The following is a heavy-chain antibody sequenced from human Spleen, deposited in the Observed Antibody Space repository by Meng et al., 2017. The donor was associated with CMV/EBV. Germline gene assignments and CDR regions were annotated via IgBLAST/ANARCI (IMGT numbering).Heavy chain of an antibody. Sequence: SVKVSCKASGGTFSSYAISWVRQAPGQGLEWMGGIIPILGIANYAQKFQGRVTITADNSTSTAYMELSSLRSEDTAVYYCASGVYSRQGGNWFDPWGQGTLVTVSS. CDR3: ASGVYSRQGGNWFDP. D-gene: IGHD6-13*01. CDR1: GGTFSSYA. CDR2: IIPILGIA. J-gene: IGHJ5*02. V-gene: IGHV1-69*10.